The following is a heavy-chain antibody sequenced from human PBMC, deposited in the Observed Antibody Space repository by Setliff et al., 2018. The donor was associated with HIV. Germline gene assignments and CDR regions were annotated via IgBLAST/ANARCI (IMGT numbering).Heavy chain of an antibody. J-gene: IGHJ5*02. V-gene: IGHV7-4-1*01. Sequence: GASVKVSCKASRYSFTSYGMNWVRQAPGQGLEWMGRISTNTGDPMYAQGFTGRFVFSLDITVNTAYLQISSLKTEDTAVYYCARESDDGNFLGWFDPWGQGTLVTVSS. CDR3: ARESDDGNFLGWFDP. D-gene: IGHD1-26*01. CDR2: ISTNTGDP. CDR1: RYSFTSYG.